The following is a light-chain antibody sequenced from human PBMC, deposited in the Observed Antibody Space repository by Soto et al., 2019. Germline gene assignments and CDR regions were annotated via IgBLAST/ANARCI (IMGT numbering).Light chain of an antibody. J-gene: IGLJ1*01. Sequence: SVLTQPASVSGTPGHSITISCTGSNSDVGIYDFVSWYQHHPGRAPKLIVSEVSHRPSGVSNRFSGSKSGNTASLTISGLQSEDEADYYCISYTSDDVRYVFGTGTKVTVL. V-gene: IGLV2-14*01. CDR3: ISYTSDDVRYV. CDR1: NSDVGIYDF. CDR2: EVS.